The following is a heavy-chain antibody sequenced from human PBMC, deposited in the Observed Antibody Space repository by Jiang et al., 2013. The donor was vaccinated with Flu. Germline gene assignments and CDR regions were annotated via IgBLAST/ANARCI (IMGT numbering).Heavy chain of an antibody. V-gene: IGHV4-34*01. CDR1: GGSFSGYY. Sequence: LTCAVYGGSFSGYYWSWIRQPPGKGLEWIGEINHSGSTNYNPSLKSRVTISVDTSKNQFSLKLSSVTAADTAVYYCARVPANYDFWSGYYLHYYGMDVWGQGTTVTVSS. CDR3: ARVPANYDFWSGYYLHYYGMDV. D-gene: IGHD3-3*01. J-gene: IGHJ6*02. CDR2: INHSGST.